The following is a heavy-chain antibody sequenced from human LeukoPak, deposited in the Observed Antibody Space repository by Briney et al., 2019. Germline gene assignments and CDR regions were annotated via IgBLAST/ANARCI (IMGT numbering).Heavy chain of an antibody. CDR1: GFTLGGYK. D-gene: IGHD6-19*01. Sequence: PGGSLRLSCAASGFTLGGYKMHWIRHAPGKGLAWVARINTDGSSITYADSVKGRFAISRDNAKNTLYLQMDSLRDEDTAVYYCTRETGWGPGYWGQETLVTVSS. CDR2: INTDGSSI. CDR3: TRETGWGPGY. V-gene: IGHV3-74*01. J-gene: IGHJ4*02.